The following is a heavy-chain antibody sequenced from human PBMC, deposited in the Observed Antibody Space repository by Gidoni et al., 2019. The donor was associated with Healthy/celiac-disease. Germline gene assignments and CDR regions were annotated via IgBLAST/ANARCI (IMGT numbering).Heavy chain of an antibody. D-gene: IGHD6-19*01. V-gene: IGHV4-39*01. J-gene: IGHJ6*02. CDR2: IFYSGSN. CDR1: CCSLSSSTYY. Sequence: HLQLQESGPGLVKPSETLSLTCTFPCCSLSSSTYYRVWIRQPPGKGLEWIGSIFYSGSNYYTPSHKSRVTISVDTTKIQFSLKLSSVTAADTAVYYCARPRAVAGYYYYYGMDVWGQGTTVTVSS. CDR3: ARPRAVAGYYYYYGMDV.